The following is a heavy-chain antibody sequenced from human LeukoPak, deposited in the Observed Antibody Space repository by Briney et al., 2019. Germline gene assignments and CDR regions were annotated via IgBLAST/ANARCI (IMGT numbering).Heavy chain of an antibody. D-gene: IGHD4-17*01. J-gene: IGHJ4*02. CDR3: ARAGYGDSDFDY. Sequence: SETLSLTCTVSGYSISSTYYWGWIRQPPGKGLEWVGSVFHSGNTYYNPSLKSRLTISADTSKNQFSLTLTSVTAADTAVYYCARAGYGDSDFDYWGQGTLVTVSS. V-gene: IGHV4-38-2*02. CDR1: GYSISSTYY. CDR2: VFHSGNT.